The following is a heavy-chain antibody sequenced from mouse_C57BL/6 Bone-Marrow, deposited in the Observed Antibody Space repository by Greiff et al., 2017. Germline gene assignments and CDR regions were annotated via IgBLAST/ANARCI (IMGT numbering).Heavy chain of an antibody. CDR1: GYTFTDYY. CDR3: ARAPDRLWLRRTASGFAY. CDR2: IHPNNGGT. D-gene: IGHD2-2*01. J-gene: IGHJ3*01. Sequence: VQLQQSGPELVKPGASVKISCKASGYTFTDYYMNWVKQSHGKSLEWIGDIHPNNGGTSYNQKFKGKATLTVDKSSSTAYMELRSLTSEDSAVYYCARAPDRLWLRRTASGFAYWGQGTLVTVAA. V-gene: IGHV1-26*01.